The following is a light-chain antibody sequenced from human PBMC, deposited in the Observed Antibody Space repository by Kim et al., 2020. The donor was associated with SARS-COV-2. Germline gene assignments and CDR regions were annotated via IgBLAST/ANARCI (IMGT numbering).Light chain of an antibody. CDR3: MQALHTPPT. V-gene: IGKV2-28*01. J-gene: IGKJ4*01. CDR1: QSLLHSNTYDY. CDR2: LGS. Sequence: PASISCRSSQSLLHSNTYDYLNWYLQKPGQSPQLLIYLGSTRASGVPDRFSGSGSGTDFTLKISRVEAEDVGVYYCMQALHTPPTFGGWTKVDIK.